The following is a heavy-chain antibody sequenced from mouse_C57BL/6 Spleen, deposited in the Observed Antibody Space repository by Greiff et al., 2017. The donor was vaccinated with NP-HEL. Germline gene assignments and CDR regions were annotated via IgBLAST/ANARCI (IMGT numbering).Heavy chain of an antibody. D-gene: IGHD2-5*01. CDR1: GYTFTDYN. V-gene: IGHV1-18*01. Sequence: EVQLQQSGPELVKPGALVKIPCKASGYTFTDYNMDWVKQSHGKSLEWIGDINPNNGGTIYNQKFKGKATLTVDKSSSTAYMELRSLTSEDTAVYYCARRDSNSPMDYWGQGTSVTVSS. CDR2: INPNNGGT. J-gene: IGHJ4*01. CDR3: ARRDSNSPMDY.